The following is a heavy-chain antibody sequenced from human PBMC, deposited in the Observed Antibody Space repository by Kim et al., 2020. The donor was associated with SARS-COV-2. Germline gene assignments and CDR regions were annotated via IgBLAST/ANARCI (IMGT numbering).Heavy chain of an antibody. CDR1: GFTFSSYA. CDR3: VGGWLLLPFDY. D-gene: IGHD3-22*01. V-gene: IGHV3-23*01. CDR2: ISGSGGST. J-gene: IGHJ4*02. Sequence: GGSLRLSCAASGFTFSSYAMSWVRQAPGKGLEWVSAISGSGGSTYYADSVKGRFTISRDNSKNTLYLQMNSLRAEDTAVYYCVGGWLLLPFDYWGQGTLVTVSS.